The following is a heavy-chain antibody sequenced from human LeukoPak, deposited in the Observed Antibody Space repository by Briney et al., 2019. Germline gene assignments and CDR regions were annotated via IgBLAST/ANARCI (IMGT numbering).Heavy chain of an antibody. J-gene: IGHJ4*02. CDR2: FDPEDGET. V-gene: IGHV1-24*01. D-gene: IGHD5-24*01. Sequence: GASVKVSCKVSGYTLTELSMHWVRQAPGKGLEWMGGFDPEDGETIYAQKFQGRVTMTEDTSTDTAYMELSSLRSEDTAVYYCATDSDGYNRFDYWGQGTLVTVSS. CDR1: GYTLTELS. CDR3: ATDSDGYNRFDY.